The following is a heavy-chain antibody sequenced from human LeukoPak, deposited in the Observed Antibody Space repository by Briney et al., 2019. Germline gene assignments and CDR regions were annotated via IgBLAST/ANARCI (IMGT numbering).Heavy chain of an antibody. CDR1: GGSITSGGHY. D-gene: IGHD3-16*02. CDR3: ARASRLGELSLGY. Sequence: PSQTLSLTCTVSGGSITSGGHYWSWVRQHPRKGLEWIGYIYYSGTTYYNPSLKSRVTISVGTSKNQFSLKLNSVTAADTAVYYCARASRLGELSLGYWGQGTLVTVSS. V-gene: IGHV4-31*03. J-gene: IGHJ4*02. CDR2: IYYSGTT.